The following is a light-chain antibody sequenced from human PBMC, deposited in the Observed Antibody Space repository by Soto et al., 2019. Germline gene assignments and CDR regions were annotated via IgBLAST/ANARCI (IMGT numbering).Light chain of an antibody. V-gene: IGKV1-12*01. Sequence: DNQMTQSQSSVSASVRDRVTITCRASQGISSYLAWYQQKPGKAPKLLIYAASTLQSGVPSRFSGSGSGTDFTLTISCLQPEDFATYYCQQLNSFPITFGQGTRLEVK. CDR1: QGISSY. CDR2: AAS. J-gene: IGKJ5*01. CDR3: QQLNSFPIT.